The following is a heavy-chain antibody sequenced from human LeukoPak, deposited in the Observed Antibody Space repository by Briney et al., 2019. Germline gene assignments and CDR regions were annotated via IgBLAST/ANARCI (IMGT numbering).Heavy chain of an antibody. CDR3: TKDQPLDYYDSSGYYPFDY. V-gene: IGHV3-30*18. J-gene: IGHJ4*02. CDR1: GFTFSSYG. CDR2: ISYDGSNK. Sequence: GGSLRLSCAASGFTFSSYGMHWVRQAPGKGLEWVAVISYDGSNKYYADSVKGRFTISRDNSKNTLYLQMNSLRAEDTAVYYCTKDQPLDYYDSSGYYPFDYWGQGTLVTVSS. D-gene: IGHD3-22*01.